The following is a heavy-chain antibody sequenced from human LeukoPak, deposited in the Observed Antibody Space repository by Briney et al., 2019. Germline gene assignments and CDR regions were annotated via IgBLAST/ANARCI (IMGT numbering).Heavy chain of an antibody. J-gene: IGHJ4*02. CDR2: INHRGTT. Sequence: KPSETLSLTCAVYGDSFSGYYWSWIRQPPGKGLEWIAEINHRGTTHYNPSLKSRVTVSVDTSKNQFSLKLSSVTAADTAVYYCARGSSSGWYDVCYFDYWGQGTLVTVSS. CDR1: GDSFSGYY. V-gene: IGHV4-34*01. CDR3: ARGSSSGWYDVCYFDY. D-gene: IGHD6-19*01.